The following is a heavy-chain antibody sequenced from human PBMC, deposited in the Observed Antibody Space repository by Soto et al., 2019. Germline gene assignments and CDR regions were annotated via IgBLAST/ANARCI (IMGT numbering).Heavy chain of an antibody. Sequence: AGGSLRLSCAASGFTFSNYWMTWVRQAPGKGLEWVANIKEDGSEKHYVDSVKGRFTISRDNAKNSLYLQMNSLRVEDTAVYFCSRDVVVGAKALNYCGQGALVTVSS. D-gene: IGHD2-15*01. J-gene: IGHJ4*02. CDR1: GFTFSNYW. V-gene: IGHV3-7*01. CDR3: SRDVVVGAKALNY. CDR2: IKEDGSEK.